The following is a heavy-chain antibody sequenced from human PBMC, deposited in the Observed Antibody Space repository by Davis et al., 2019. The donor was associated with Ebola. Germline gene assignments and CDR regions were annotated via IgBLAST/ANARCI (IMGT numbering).Heavy chain of an antibody. CDR3: ARDRNYDFWTYGMDV. V-gene: IGHV3-23*01. J-gene: IGHJ6*02. CDR2: ISGSGGST. Sequence: GESLKISCAASGFTFSSYAMSWVRQAPGKGLEWVSAISGSGGSTYYADSVKGRFTISRDNSKNTLYLQMNSLRAEDTAVYYCARDRNYDFWTYGMDVWGQGTTVTVSS. CDR1: GFTFSSYA. D-gene: IGHD3-3*01.